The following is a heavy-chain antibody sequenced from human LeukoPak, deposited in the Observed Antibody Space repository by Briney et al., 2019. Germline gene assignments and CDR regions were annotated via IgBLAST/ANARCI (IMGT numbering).Heavy chain of an antibody. CDR2: INPSGGTT. CDR1: GYTFSTYY. CDR3: SRDLGGSYNDY. J-gene: IGHJ4*02. D-gene: IGHD1-26*01. Sequence: ASVKVSCKASGYTFSTYYMHCVRQAPGQGLEWVGVINPSGGTTTYSQKFQGRVTMTRDTCTRTVYMELSSLRIEDTAVYYCSRDLGGSYNDYWGQGTMVTVSS. V-gene: IGHV1-46*01.